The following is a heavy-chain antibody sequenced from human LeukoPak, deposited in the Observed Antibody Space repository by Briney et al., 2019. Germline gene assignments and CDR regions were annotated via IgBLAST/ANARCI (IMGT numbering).Heavy chain of an antibody. Sequence: PSETLSLTCTVSGGSISSYYWSWIRQPPGKGLEWIGYIYYSGSTNYNPSLKSRVTISVDTSKNQFSLKLSSVTAADTAVYYCARAGIVVALDYWAREPWSPSPQ. CDR1: GGSISSYY. V-gene: IGHV4-59*01. D-gene: IGHD3-22*01. CDR2: IYYSGST. J-gene: IGHJ4*02. CDR3: ARAGIVVALDY.